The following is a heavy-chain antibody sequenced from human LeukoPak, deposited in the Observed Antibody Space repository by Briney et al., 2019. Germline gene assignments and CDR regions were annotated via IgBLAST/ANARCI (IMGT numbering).Heavy chain of an antibody. D-gene: IGHD1-26*01. J-gene: IGHJ4*02. CDR1: GFTFSRYA. CDR2: ISGSGGRI. V-gene: IGHV3-23*01. CDR3: ASSGSYRFDY. Sequence: GGSLRLSCAASGFTFSRYAMSWVRQAPGKGLEWVSAISGSGGRIDNADSVKGRFTISRDNSKNTLYLQMNSLRDEDTAVYYCASSGSYRFDYWGQGTLVTVSS.